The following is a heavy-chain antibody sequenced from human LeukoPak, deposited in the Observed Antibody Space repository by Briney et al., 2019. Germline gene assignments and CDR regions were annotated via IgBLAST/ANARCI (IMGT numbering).Heavy chain of an antibody. D-gene: IGHD4-23*01. J-gene: IGHJ4*02. V-gene: IGHV3-11*03. CDR1: GFTFTDYP. CDR3: AKVPHYGGNSPYFDS. CDR2: IRTSTEGANYA. Sequence: PGGSLRLSCATSGFTFTDYPMNWVRQAPGKGLEWVSNIRTSTEGANYAIYADSVKGRVTFSRDDAKNTLYLHMHSLRAEDTAVYYCAKVPHYGGNSPYFDSWGQGTLVTVSS.